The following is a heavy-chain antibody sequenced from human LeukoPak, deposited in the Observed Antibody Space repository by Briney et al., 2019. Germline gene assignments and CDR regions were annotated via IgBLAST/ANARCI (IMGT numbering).Heavy chain of an antibody. J-gene: IGHJ4*02. D-gene: IGHD3-22*01. V-gene: IGHV3-7*01. Sequence: GGSPRLSCAASGFTFSSYWMSWVRQAPGKGLEWVANIKQDGSEKYYVDSVKGRFTISRDNAKNSLYLQMNSLRAEDTAVYYCARDNYDSSGYSAYYFDYWGQGTLVTVSS. CDR3: ARDNYDSSGYSAYYFDY. CDR2: IKQDGSEK. CDR1: GFTFSSYW.